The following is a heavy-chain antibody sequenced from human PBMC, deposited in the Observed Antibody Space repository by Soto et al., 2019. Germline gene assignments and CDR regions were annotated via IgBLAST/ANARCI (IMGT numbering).Heavy chain of an antibody. CDR2: ISGGNDNT. Sequence: PGGSLRLSCAASRFTFSNYALSWVRQAPGKGLEWVSAISGGNDNTYCANSVKGRFTISRDNSKNMLYLQMNSLRVEDTAVYYCAKDRPPSNYKYCSVFSCFVVAFVFWGLGKMVTV. CDR1: RFTFSNYA. D-gene: IGHD2-2*01. V-gene: IGHV3-23*01. CDR3: AKDRPPSNYKYCSVFSCFVVAFVF. J-gene: IGHJ3*01.